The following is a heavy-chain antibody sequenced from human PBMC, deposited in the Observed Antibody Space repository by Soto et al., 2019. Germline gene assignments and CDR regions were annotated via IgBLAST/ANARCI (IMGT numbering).Heavy chain of an antibody. V-gene: IGHV3-74*01. CDR3: ARVRGYVRVDAFDI. J-gene: IGHJ3*02. D-gene: IGHD3-16*01. CDR1: GFTFSSYW. CDR2: INSDGSST. Sequence: GSLRLSCAASGFTFSSYWMHWVRQAPGKGLVWVSRINSDGSSTSYADSVKGRFTISRDNAKNTLYLQMNSLRAEDTAVYYCARVRGYVRVDAFDIWGQGTMVTVSS.